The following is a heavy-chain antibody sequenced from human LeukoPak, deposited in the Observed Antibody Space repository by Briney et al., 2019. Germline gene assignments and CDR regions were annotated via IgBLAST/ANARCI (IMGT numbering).Heavy chain of an antibody. Sequence: SETLSLTCTVSGGSISSYYWSWIRQPPGKGLQWIGYIYYSGSTNYNPSLKSRVTMAIDTSKNQFSLKLSSVTAADSAVYYCASGLPFGWYFDLWGRGTLVTVSS. V-gene: IGHV4-59*01. CDR2: IYYSGST. CDR3: ASGLPFGWYFDL. D-gene: IGHD3-16*01. CDR1: GGSISSYY. J-gene: IGHJ2*01.